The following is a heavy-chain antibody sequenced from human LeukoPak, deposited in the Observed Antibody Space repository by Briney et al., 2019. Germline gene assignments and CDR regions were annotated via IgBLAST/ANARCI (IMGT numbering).Heavy chain of an antibody. CDR2: IYYSGST. J-gene: IGHJ3*02. D-gene: IGHD5-18*01. CDR1: GGSISSSSYY. Sequence: SETLSLTCTVSGGSISSSSYYWGWIRQPPGKGLEWIGSIYYSGSTYYNPSLKSRVTISVDTSKNQFSLKLSSVTAADTAVYYCARGREGYDAFDIWGQGTMVTVSS. V-gene: IGHV4-39*07. CDR3: ARGREGYDAFDI.